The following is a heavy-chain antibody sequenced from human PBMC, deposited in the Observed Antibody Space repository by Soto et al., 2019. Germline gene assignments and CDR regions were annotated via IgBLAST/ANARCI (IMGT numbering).Heavy chain of an antibody. J-gene: IGHJ6*03. CDR2: INHSGST. CDR1: GGSFSGYY. CDR3: ARSLGAMTTVNPRSRDYYYYMDV. V-gene: IGHV4-34*01. D-gene: IGHD4-4*01. Sequence: QVQLQQWGAGLLKPSETLSLTCAVYGGSFSGYYWSWIRQPPGKGLEWIGEINHSGSTNYNPSLKSRVTISVDTSKKQFSLKLSSVTAADTAVYYCARSLGAMTTVNPRSRDYYYYMDVWGKGTTVTVSS.